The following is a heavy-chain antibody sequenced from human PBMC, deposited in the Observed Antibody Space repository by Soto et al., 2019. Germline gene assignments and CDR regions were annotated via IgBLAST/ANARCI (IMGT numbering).Heavy chain of an antibody. J-gene: IGHJ4*02. CDR3: ARHNWVPEYCGGDCYSALYYFDY. D-gene: IGHD2-21*02. CDR1: GYSFTSYW. Sequence: GESLKISCKGSGYSFTSYWISWVRQMPGKGLEWMGRIDPSDSYTNYSPSFQGHVTISADKSISTAYLQWSSLKASDTAMYYCARHNWVPEYCGGDCYSALYYFDYWGQGTLVTVSS. V-gene: IGHV5-10-1*01. CDR2: IDPSDSYT.